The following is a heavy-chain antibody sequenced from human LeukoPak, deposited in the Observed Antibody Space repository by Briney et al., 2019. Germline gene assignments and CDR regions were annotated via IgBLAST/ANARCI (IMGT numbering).Heavy chain of an antibody. J-gene: IGHJ3*02. CDR2: ISGSGGST. CDR3: AKEDGWELLAGAFDI. D-gene: IGHD1-26*01. CDR1: GFTFSSYA. V-gene: IGHV3-23*01. Sequence: GGSLRLSCAASGFTFSSYAMSWVRQAPGKGLEWVSAISGSGGSTYYADSVKGRFTISGDNSKNTLYLQMNSLRAEDTAVYHCAKEDGWELLAGAFDIWGQGTMVTVSS.